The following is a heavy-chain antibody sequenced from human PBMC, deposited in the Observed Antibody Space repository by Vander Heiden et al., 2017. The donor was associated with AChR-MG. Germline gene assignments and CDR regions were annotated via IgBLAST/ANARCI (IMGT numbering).Heavy chain of an antibody. Sequence: QVQLQESGPGLVKPSETLSLPCTVAGGSISSYYWSWIRQPPGKGLEWIGYIYYSGSTNYNPSLKSRVTISVDTSKNQFSLKLSSVTAADTAVYYCARDLRIANNYYYYYGMDVWGQGTTVTVSS. CDR3: ARDLRIANNYYYYYGMDV. D-gene: IGHD6-13*01. CDR2: IYYSGST. J-gene: IGHJ6*02. CDR1: GGSISSYY. V-gene: IGHV4-59*01.